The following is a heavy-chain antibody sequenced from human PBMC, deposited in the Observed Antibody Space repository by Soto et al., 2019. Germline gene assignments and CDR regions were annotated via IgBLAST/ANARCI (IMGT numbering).Heavy chain of an antibody. CDR3: ATSVDNYYYGMDV. D-gene: IGHD5-12*01. Sequence: GASVKVSCKASGYTFTIYGISCVRQAPGQGLEWMGWISAYNGNTNYAQKLQGRVTMTTDTSTSTAYMELRSLRSDDTAVYYCATSVDNYYYGMDVWGQGTTVTVSS. J-gene: IGHJ6*02. CDR1: GYTFTIYG. V-gene: IGHV1-18*01. CDR2: ISAYNGNT.